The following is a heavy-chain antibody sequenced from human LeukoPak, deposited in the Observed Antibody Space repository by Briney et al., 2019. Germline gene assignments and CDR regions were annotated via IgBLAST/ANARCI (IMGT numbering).Heavy chain of an antibody. J-gene: IGHJ6*03. D-gene: IGHD5-12*01. Sequence: GGSLRLSCAASGFTLSNYGIHWVRQAPGKGLEWVAFIRYDGSNKYYADSVKGRFTISRDISKNTVYLQMNSLRAEDTAVYYCAKDAVKVTTIRRVPHYMDVWGKGTTVTISS. CDR2: IRYDGSNK. V-gene: IGHV3-30*02. CDR3: AKDAVKVTTIRRVPHYMDV. CDR1: GFTLSNYG.